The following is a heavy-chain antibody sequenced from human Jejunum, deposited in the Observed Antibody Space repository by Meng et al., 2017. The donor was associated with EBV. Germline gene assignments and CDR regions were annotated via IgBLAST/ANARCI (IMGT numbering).Heavy chain of an antibody. V-gene: IGHV1-3*01. CDR1: GYTFTTST. Sequence: HVQLVQSGAEVKKPGASGKVSCPASGYTFTTSTMHWVRQAPGQRLEWMGWINAGNGNTKYSQKFQGRVTITRDTSASTAYMELSSLRSEDTAVYYCARPRLPGETLWFDSWGQGTLVTVSS. CDR3: ARPRLPGETLWFDS. J-gene: IGHJ5*01. CDR2: INAGNGNT.